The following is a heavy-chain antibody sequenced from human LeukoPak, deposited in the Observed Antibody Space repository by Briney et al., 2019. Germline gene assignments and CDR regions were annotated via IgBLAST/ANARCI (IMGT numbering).Heavy chain of an antibody. CDR2: IYTSGST. CDR1: GGSFSGYY. Sequence: SETLSLTCAVYGGSFSGYYWSWIRQPAGKGLEWIGRIYTSGSTNYNPSLKSRVTMSVDTSKNQFSLKLSSVTAADTAVYYCARDYPLWSSGWYSGEGDAFDIWGQGTMVTVSS. D-gene: IGHD6-19*01. CDR3: ARDYPLWSSGWYSGEGDAFDI. V-gene: IGHV4-4*07. J-gene: IGHJ3*02.